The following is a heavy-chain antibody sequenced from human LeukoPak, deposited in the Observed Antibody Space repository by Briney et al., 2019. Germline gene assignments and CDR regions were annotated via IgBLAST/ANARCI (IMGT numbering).Heavy chain of an antibody. Sequence: PSETLSLTCTVSGDSINSNNYYWSWIRQPAGKGLEWIGRIYSSGRTNYNPSLKSRVTISLDTSRNQFSLRLYSVTAADTAIYYCARFPGSAEYRHYYYMDVWGKGTTVTVSS. CDR2: IYSSGRT. V-gene: IGHV4-61*02. D-gene: IGHD2-15*01. CDR1: GDSINSNNYY. J-gene: IGHJ6*03. CDR3: ARFPGSAEYRHYYYMDV.